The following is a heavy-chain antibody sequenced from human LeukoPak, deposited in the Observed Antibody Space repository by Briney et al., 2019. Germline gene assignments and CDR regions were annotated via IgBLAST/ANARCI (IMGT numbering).Heavy chain of an antibody. Sequence: KPSETLSLTCAVYGGSFSGYYWSWIRQPPGKGLEWIGEINHSGSTNYNPSLKSRVTISIDTSKNQFSLKLRSVTDADTAVYYCVRGIVGTTRHFDLWGQGTLVTVSS. CDR3: VRGIVGTTRHFDL. D-gene: IGHD1-26*01. V-gene: IGHV4-34*01. CDR2: INHSGST. CDR1: GGSFSGYY. J-gene: IGHJ4*02.